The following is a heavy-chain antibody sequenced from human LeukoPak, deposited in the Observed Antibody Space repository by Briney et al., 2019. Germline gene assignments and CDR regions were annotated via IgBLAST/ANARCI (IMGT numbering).Heavy chain of an antibody. J-gene: IGHJ4*02. CDR1: GFTFSSYS. CDR2: ISSSSSYI. D-gene: IGHD3-16*02. V-gene: IGHV3-21*01. Sequence: AGGSLRLSCAASGFTFSSYSMNWVRQAPGKGLEWVSSISSSSSYIYYADSVKGRFTISRDNAKNSLYLQMNSLRAEDTAVYYCARDGNMITFGGVIVSFDYWGQGTLVTVSS. CDR3: ARDGNMITFGGVIVSFDY.